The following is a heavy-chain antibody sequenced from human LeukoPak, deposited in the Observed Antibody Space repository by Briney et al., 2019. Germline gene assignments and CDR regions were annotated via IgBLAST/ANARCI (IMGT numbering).Heavy chain of an antibody. D-gene: IGHD1-14*01. J-gene: IGHJ4*02. CDR2: INLYNGAT. V-gene: IGHV1-2*02. CDR1: GYSFTAYH. CDR3: ASWAGGNEPVASFDY. Sequence: ASVKVSCKPTGYSFTAYHIFWMRQAPGQGLDGMGWINLYNGATKYAQRFQSRVTMTRDTSISTAYMELSRLRSDDTATYYCASWAGGNEPVASFDYWGQGTLVTVSS.